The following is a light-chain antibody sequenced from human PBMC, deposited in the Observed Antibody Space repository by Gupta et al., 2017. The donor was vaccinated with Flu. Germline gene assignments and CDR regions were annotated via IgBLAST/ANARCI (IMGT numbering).Light chain of an antibody. J-gene: IGKJ2*01. Sequence: ETATLSGRASQSVSSNLLAWYQQKSGQAPRLLIYGASSRATGIPDRCSGSGSGTDFTLTLSRLEPEDFAVYYCQQYVSSPFTFGQGTKLEI. CDR1: QSVSSNL. CDR2: GAS. CDR3: QQYVSSPFT. V-gene: IGKV3-20*01.